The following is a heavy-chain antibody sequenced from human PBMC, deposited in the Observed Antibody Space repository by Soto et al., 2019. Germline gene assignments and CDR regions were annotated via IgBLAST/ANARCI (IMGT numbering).Heavy chain of an antibody. V-gene: IGHV4-59*01. J-gene: IGHJ6*02. D-gene: IGHD2-21*02. CDR1: GGSISGYY. Sequence: QVQLQESGPGLVKPSETLSLTCTVSGGSISGYYWSWIRQPPGKGLEWIGYMYNTGSTVYNPSFKSRVTISVATSKNQFSLKLNPVTAADTAVYYCARDLWGYCGTDCYPLDVWGQGTTVTVSS. CDR2: MYNTGST. CDR3: ARDLWGYCGTDCYPLDV.